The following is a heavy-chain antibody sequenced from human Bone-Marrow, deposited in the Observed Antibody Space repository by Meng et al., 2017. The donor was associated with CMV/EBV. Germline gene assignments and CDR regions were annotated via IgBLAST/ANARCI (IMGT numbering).Heavy chain of an antibody. V-gene: IGHV4-34*01. CDR2: INRGGGA. Sequence: SETLSLTCAVYGGSFSGYYWSWIRQPPGKGLEWIGEINRGGGANYSPSLKSRLTISVDTSKNQFSLNLTSLTAADTALYYCARGVLQRRVNWFDTWGQGTLVTVSS. CDR3: ARGVLQRRVNWFDT. J-gene: IGHJ5*02. CDR1: GGSFSGYY.